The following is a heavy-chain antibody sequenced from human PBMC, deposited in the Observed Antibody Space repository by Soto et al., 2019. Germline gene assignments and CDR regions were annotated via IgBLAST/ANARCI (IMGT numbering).Heavy chain of an antibody. Sequence: SETLSLTCTVSGGSISSYYWSWIRQPPGKGLEWIGYIYYSGSTNYNPSLKSRVTISVDTSKNQFSLKLSSVTAADTAVYYCAGYSYGYYYYYGMDVWGQGTTVTVSS. CDR1: GGSISSYY. CDR2: IYYSGST. J-gene: IGHJ6*02. D-gene: IGHD5-18*01. CDR3: AGYSYGYYYYYGMDV. V-gene: IGHV4-59*01.